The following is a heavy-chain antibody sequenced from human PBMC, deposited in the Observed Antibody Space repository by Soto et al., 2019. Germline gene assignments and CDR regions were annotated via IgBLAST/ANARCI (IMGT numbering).Heavy chain of an antibody. V-gene: IGHV3-23*01. Sequence: GGSLRLSCAASGFTFRSYAMTWVRQAPGKGLEWVSVITYNGDNTFYADSVKGRFTISRDNSKDTVYLQMNSLRAEDTAVYYCARYIRGPTVFYFDFWGPGVLVTVSS. J-gene: IGHJ4*02. CDR3: ARYIRGPTVFYFDF. D-gene: IGHD5-18*01. CDR1: GFTFRSYA. CDR2: ITYNGDNT.